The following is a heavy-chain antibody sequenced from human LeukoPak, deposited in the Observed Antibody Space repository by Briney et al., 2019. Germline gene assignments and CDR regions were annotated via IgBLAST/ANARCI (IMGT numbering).Heavy chain of an antibody. CDR2: IYYSGST. J-gene: IGHJ3*02. D-gene: IGHD2-2*01. CDR3: AREGVSDIVVVPAPPGAFDI. V-gene: IGHV4-31*03. CDR1: GGSISSGGYY. Sequence: SETLSLTCTVSGGSISSGGYYWSWIRQHPGKGLEWIGYIYYSGSTYYNPSLKSRVTISVDTSKNQFSLKLSSVTAADTAVYYCAREGVSDIVVVPAPPGAFDIWGQGTMVTVSS.